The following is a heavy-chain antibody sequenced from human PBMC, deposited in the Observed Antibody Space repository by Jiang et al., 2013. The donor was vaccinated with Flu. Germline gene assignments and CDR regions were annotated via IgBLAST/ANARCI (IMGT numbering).Heavy chain of an antibody. CDR2: INTNTGN. J-gene: IGHJ3*02. D-gene: IGHD3-10*01. V-gene: IGHV7-4-1*02. Sequence: RQAPGQGLEWMGWINTNTGNHVCPGLHRTFVFSLDTSVSTAYLQISSLKAEDTAVYYCARTAGSTMVRGADIWGQGTMVTVSS. CDR3: ARTAGSTMVRGADI.